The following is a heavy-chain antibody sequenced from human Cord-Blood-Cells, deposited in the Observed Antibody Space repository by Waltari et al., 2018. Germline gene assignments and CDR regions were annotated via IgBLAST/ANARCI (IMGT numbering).Heavy chain of an antibody. D-gene: IGHD3-3*01. Sequence: VQLQQWGAGLLKPSETLSLTCAVDGGSFSGYYLSWIHPPPGKGLEWIGEINHSGSTNYNPSLKGRVTISVDTSKNQFSLKLSSVTAADTAVYYCARSISDFWSGYYFAFDIWGQGTMVTVSS. CDR2: INHSGST. J-gene: IGHJ3*02. CDR1: GGSFSGYY. V-gene: IGHV4-34*01. CDR3: ARSISDFWSGYYFAFDI.